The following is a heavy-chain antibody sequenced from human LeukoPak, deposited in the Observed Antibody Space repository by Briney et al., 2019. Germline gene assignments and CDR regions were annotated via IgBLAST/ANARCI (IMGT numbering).Heavy chain of an antibody. J-gene: IGHJ6*02. CDR3: ARGTAMVKYYYYGMDV. CDR2: IYYSGST. D-gene: IGHD5-18*01. Sequence: SETLSLTCTVSGGSISSGDYSWSWIRQPPGKGLEWIGYIYYSGSTYYNPSLKSRVTISVDTSKNQFSLKLSSVTAADTAVYYCARGTAMVKYYYYGMDVWGQGTTVTVSS. CDR1: GGSISSGDYS. V-gene: IGHV4-30-4*01.